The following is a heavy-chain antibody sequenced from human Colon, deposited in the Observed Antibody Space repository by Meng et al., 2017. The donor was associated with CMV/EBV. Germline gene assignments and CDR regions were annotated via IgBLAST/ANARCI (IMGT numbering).Heavy chain of an antibody. CDR2: ISHDGTIT. CDR3: ARDRNWIFDY. CDR1: GFTFDDYG. V-gene: IGHV3-20*04. D-gene: IGHD1-1*01. Sequence: GGSLRLSCGVSGFTFDDYGMSWVRQAPGKGLVWVARISHDGTITTYVDSVKGRFTISRDNARNTLYLQMNSLRAEDTAVYYCARDRNWIFDYWGRGTLVTVSS. J-gene: IGHJ4*02.